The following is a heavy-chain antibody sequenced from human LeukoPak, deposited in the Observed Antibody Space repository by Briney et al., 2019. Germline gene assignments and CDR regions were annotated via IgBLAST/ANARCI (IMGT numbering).Heavy chain of an antibody. J-gene: IGHJ4*02. CDR1: GFTFSSYA. D-gene: IGHD3-22*01. V-gene: IGHV3-30-3*01. CDR2: ISYDGSNK. Sequence: GGSLRLSCAASGFTFSSYAMHWVRQAPGKGLEWVAVISYDGSNKYYAGSVKGRFTISRDNSKDTLYLQMNSLRAEDTAVYYCARDVLVVVITTVDYWGQGTLVTVSS. CDR3: ARDVLVVVITTVDY.